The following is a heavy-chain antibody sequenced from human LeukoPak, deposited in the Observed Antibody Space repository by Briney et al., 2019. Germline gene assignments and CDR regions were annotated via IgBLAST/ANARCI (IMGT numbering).Heavy chain of an antibody. CDR2: VYHTGST. D-gene: IGHD3-10*01. CDR1: GGSISSGGYY. CDR3: ARVLDYYGSGTYSFDY. V-gene: IGHV4-30-2*03. J-gene: IGHJ4*02. Sequence: PSQTLSLTCTVSGGSISSGGYYWSWIRQPPGKGLEWIASVYHTGSTFDNVSLKSRVTISVDTSKNQFSLKVTSVTAADTAVYYCARVLDYYGSGTYSFDYWGRGTLVTVSS.